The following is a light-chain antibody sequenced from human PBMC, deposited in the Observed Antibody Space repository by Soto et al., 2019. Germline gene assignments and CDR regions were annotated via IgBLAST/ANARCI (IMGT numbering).Light chain of an antibody. V-gene: IGKV1-17*01. CDR2: EVS. Sequence: DVQMTQSPSSLSASVGDRATITCRASQGISNYFGWYQQKPGKAPKRLIYEVSSLQSGVPSRFSGSGSGTEFTLTINGLQPEDFATYYCLQHSAYPRTFGQGTKVEMK. CDR3: LQHSAYPRT. J-gene: IGKJ1*01. CDR1: QGISNY.